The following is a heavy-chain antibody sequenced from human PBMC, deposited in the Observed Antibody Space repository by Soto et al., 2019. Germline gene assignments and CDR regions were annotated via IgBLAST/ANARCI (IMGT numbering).Heavy chain of an antibody. V-gene: IGHV5-51*01. D-gene: IGHD3-9*01. CDR1: GYSFTSYW. CDR2: IYPGDSDT. J-gene: IGHJ5*02. CDR3: ARRYNDILTGDNWFDP. Sequence: GESLKISCKGSGYSFTSYWIGWVRQMPGKGLEWMGIIYPGDSDTRYSPSFQGQVTTSADKSISTAYLQWSSLKASDTAMYYCARRYNDILTGDNWFDPWGQGTLVTVSS.